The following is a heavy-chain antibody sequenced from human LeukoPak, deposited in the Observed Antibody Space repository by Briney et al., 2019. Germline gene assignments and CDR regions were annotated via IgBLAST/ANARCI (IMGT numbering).Heavy chain of an antibody. Sequence: GGSLRLSCAASGFPLRTYGMSWVRQAPGKGLEWVSGISASGDSTYYADSVKGRFTISRDNAKKSLYLQMNSLRVEDTAVYYWAGFGEIPYWGQGTLVTVSS. J-gene: IGHJ4*02. CDR3: AGFGEIPY. V-gene: IGHV3-23*01. CDR2: ISASGDST. D-gene: IGHD3-10*01. CDR1: GFPLRTYG.